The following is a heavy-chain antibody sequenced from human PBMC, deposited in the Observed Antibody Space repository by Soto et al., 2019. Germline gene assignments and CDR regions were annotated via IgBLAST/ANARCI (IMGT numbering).Heavy chain of an antibody. CDR2: ISYDGSNK. V-gene: IGHV3-30*18. D-gene: IGHD6-19*01. Sequence: GGSLRLSCAASGFTFSSYGMHWVRQAPGKGLEWVAVISYDGSNKYYADSVKGRFTISRANSKKTLYLQMNSLRAEDTAVYYYAKIAGSSGWYVLPMDYFDYWGQGTLVTVSS. CDR3: AKIAGSSGWYVLPMDYFDY. J-gene: IGHJ4*02. CDR1: GFTFSSYG.